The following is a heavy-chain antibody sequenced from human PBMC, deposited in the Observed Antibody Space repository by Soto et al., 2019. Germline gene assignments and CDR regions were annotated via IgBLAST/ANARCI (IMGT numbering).Heavy chain of an antibody. CDR3: ARGTHSGYDFNCFDP. Sequence: SETLSLTCTVSGGSISSGGYYWSWIRQHPGKGLEWIGYIYYSGSTYYNPSLKSRVTISVDTSKNQFSLKLSSVTAADTAVYYCARGTHSGYDFNCFDPWGQGTLVTVSS. V-gene: IGHV4-31*03. CDR1: GGSISSGGYY. CDR2: IYYSGST. J-gene: IGHJ5*02. D-gene: IGHD5-12*01.